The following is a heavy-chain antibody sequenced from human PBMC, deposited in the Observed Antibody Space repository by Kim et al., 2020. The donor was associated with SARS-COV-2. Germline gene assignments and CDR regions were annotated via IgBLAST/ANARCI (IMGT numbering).Heavy chain of an antibody. V-gene: IGHV3-74*01. Sequence: GSLRLSCAASGFSVSTYWMHWVRQRPGKGLDWVARINEDGRTTNYAGSVRGRFFISKDSAANTLSLQMSGLRAEDTAVYFCSRDTFGPVDFWGQGSLVTVSS. J-gene: IGHJ4*02. D-gene: IGHD3-3*01. CDR1: GFSVSTYW. CDR2: INEDGRTT. CDR3: SRDTFGPVDF.